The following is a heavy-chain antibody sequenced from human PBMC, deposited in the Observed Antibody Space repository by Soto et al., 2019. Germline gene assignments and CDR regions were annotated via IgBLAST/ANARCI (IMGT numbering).Heavy chain of an antibody. CDR1: TLIFSTYW. CDR3: AKDSPGFLERGFYYYGMDV. CDR2: IRGDGGST. J-gene: IGHJ6*02. Sequence: PGGSLRLSCAAPTLIFSTYWMTWVRQAPGKGLEWVSDIRGDGGSTHYADSVKGRFTISRDNSKNTLYLQMNSLRAEDTAVYYCAKDSPGFLERGFYYYGMDVWGQGTTVTVSS. D-gene: IGHD3-3*01. V-gene: IGHV3-23*01.